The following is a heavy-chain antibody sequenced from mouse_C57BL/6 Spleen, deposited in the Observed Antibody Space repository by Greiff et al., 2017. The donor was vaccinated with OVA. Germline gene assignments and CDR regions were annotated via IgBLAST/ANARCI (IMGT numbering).Heavy chain of an antibody. J-gene: IGHJ4*01. Sequence: EVMLVESGGGLVQPGGSLSLSCAASGFTFTDYYMSWVRQPPGKALEWLGFIRNTANGYTTEYSASVKGRFTISRDNSQSILYLQMNGLRAEDSAAYYCARFSAPDAMDYWGQGTSVTVSS. V-gene: IGHV7-3*01. CDR1: GFTFTDYY. CDR2: IRNTANGYTT. CDR3: ARFSAPDAMDY. D-gene: IGHD3-1*01.